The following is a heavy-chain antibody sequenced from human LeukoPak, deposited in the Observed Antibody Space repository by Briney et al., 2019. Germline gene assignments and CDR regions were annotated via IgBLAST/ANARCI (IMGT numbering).Heavy chain of an antibody. CDR1: GYSFTNYW. J-gene: IGHJ4*02. D-gene: IGHD3-10*01. CDR3: ARRGSGSYLDFDY. CDR2: INPIDSYT. Sequence: GDSLRISCQGSGYSFTNYWISWVRQMPGKGLDWMGRINPIDSYTKYSPSFQGHVTILVDKSINTAYLQWSSLKASDTAIYYCARRGSGSYLDFDYWGQGTVVTVSS. V-gene: IGHV5-10-1*01.